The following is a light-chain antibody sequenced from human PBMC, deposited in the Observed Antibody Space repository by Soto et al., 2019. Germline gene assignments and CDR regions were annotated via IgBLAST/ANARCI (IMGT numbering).Light chain of an antibody. V-gene: IGLV2-23*01. J-gene: IGLJ1*01. Sequence: QSALTQPASVSGSPGQSITISCTGTSSDVGSYNLVSWYQQYPGKAPKLMIYEGSKRPSGVSNRFSGSKSGNTPSLTISGLQAEDEADYYCCSYVGSSAYVFGTGTKVTV. CDR1: SSDVGSYNL. CDR3: CSYVGSSAYV. CDR2: EGS.